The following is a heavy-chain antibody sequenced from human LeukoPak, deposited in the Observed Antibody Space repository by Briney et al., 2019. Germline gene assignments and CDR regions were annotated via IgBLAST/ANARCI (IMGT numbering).Heavy chain of an antibody. J-gene: IGHJ4*02. Sequence: SETLSLTCAVYGGSFSGYYWSWIRQPPGKGLEWIGEINHSGSTNYNPSLKSRVTISVDTSKNQFSLKLSSVTAADTAVYYCARADIVVVPAAIFYTSGAFDYWGQGTLVTVSS. D-gene: IGHD2-2*02. CDR3: ARADIVVVPAAIFYTSGAFDY. CDR1: GGSFSGYY. V-gene: IGHV4-34*01. CDR2: INHSGST.